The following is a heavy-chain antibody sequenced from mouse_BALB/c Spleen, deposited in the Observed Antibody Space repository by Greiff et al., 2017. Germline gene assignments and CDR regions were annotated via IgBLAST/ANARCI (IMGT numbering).Heavy chain of an antibody. V-gene: IGHV1-4*01. CDR3: ARSAYDYFAY. Sequence: VQGVESGAELARPGASVKMSCKASGYTFTSYTMHWVKQRPGQGLEWIGYINPSSGYTNYNQKFKDKATLTADKSSSTAYMQLSSLTSEDSAVYYCARSAYDYFAYWGQGTLVTVSA. J-gene: IGHJ3*01. CDR2: INPSSGYT. D-gene: IGHD2-4*01. CDR1: GYTFTSYT.